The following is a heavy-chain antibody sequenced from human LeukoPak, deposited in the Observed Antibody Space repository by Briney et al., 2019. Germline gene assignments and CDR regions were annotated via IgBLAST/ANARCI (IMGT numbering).Heavy chain of an antibody. CDR1: GASINNNF. V-gene: IGHV4-59*08. D-gene: IGHD3-22*01. CDR2: IYSSGSA. J-gene: IGHJ4*01. Sequence: SSETLSLTCTVSGASINNNFWTWIRQPPGKGLEWIGYIYSSGSANYNPSLKSRVIISGDTSKNQISLNLTSVTAADTAVYFCARHRDYYDTWGHGTLVTVSS. CDR3: ARHRDYYDT.